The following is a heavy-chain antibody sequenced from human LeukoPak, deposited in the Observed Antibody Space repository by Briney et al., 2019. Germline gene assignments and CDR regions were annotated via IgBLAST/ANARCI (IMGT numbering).Heavy chain of an antibody. J-gene: IGHJ4*02. CDR3: ARRLKQDATKTFDY. Sequence: PGGSLRLSCAASGFTFSSYWMSWVRRAPGKGLEWVANIKQDGSEKYYVGSVKGRFTISRDNAKNSLDLQMNSLRAEDTAVYYCARRLKQDATKTFDYWGQGTLVTVSS. CDR1: GFTFSSYW. CDR2: IKQDGSEK. V-gene: IGHV3-7*01. D-gene: IGHD5-12*01.